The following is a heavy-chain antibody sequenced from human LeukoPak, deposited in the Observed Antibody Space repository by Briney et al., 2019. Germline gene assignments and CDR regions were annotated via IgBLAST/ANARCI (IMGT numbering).Heavy chain of an antibody. V-gene: IGHV1-69*06. J-gene: IGHJ6*03. CDR1: GDTISAYS. D-gene: IGHD3-10*01. CDR3: AKGRGRLHVNRGVYNYHYYMEV. Sequence: ASVKVSCKAAGDTISAYSLNWVRQAPGQGLEWMGGIIPIFGRAYYAQNFQGRLTITADKSTSTAYMGLSSLGSEDTAIYYCAKGRGRLHVNRGVYNYHYYMEVWGTGTTVIVS. CDR2: IIPIFGRA.